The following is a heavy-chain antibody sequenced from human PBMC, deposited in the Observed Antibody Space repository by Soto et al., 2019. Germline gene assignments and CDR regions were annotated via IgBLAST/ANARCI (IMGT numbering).Heavy chain of an antibody. CDR1: GFTFSSYG. V-gene: IGHV3-30*18. Sequence: QVQLVESGGGVVQPGRSLRLACAASGFTFSSYGMHWVRQAPGKGLEWVAVISYDGSNKYSADSVKGRFTISRDNSKNTLYLQMNSLRAEDTAVYYCAKFGKHTGAFDIWGPGTMVTVSS. CDR2: ISYDGSNK. CDR3: AKFGKHTGAFDI. D-gene: IGHD2-21*01. J-gene: IGHJ3*02.